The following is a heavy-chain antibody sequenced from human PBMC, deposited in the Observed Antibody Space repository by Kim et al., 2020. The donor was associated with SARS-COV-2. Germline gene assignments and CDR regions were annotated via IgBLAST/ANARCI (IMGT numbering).Heavy chain of an antibody. Sequence: ASVKVSCKASGYTFTSYSMHWVRQAPGQGLERMGIINPSGGSTSYAQKFQGRVTMTRDTSTSTAYMELSSLRSEDTAVYYCASQGYGDYPDYWGQGTLVTVSS. CDR1: GYTFTSYS. CDR3: ASQGYGDYPDY. CDR2: INPSGGST. D-gene: IGHD4-17*01. J-gene: IGHJ4*02. V-gene: IGHV1-46*01.